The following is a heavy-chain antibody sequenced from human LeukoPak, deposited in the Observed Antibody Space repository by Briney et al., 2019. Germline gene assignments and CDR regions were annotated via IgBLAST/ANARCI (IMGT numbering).Heavy chain of an antibody. CDR2: IFTSGGT. Sequence: GGSLRLSCVASGFTVSSNYMSWVRQAPGKGLEWVSVIFTSGGTDYPDAVKGRFTISRDISKSTLYLQMNNLRAEDTAVYYCARGPSLRLAGNAFDYWGQGTPV. CDR3: ARGPSLRLAGNAFDY. CDR1: GFTVSSNY. D-gene: IGHD5-12*01. J-gene: IGHJ4*02. V-gene: IGHV3-53*01.